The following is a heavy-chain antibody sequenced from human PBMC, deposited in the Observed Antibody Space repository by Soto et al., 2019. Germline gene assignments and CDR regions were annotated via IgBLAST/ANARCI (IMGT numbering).Heavy chain of an antibody. CDR3: ARDFGATFGGILFDS. CDR2: ISWKSGGI. D-gene: IGHD3-16*01. CDR1: GFTFDDYA. V-gene: IGHV3-9*01. Sequence: EVQLVESGGGLVQPGRSLRLSCAASGFTFDDYAMHWVRQAPGKGLEWVSGISWKSGGIGYADSVKGRFTISRDNAKNSLSLEMSSLRAEDTALYYCARDFGATFGGILFDSWGQGTLVTVSS. J-gene: IGHJ4*02.